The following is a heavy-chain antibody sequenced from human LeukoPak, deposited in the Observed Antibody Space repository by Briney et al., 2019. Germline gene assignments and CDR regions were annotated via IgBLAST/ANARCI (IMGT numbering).Heavy chain of an antibody. CDR3: ARGRPTGSSRRFVVQ. Sequence: GGSLRLSCAASGFTFSSYAMTWVRQAPGKGLEWVSSVSSGGSYIYCADSVRGRFTISRDNAKDSLFLLMNSLRVEDTAVYYCARGRPTGSSRRFVVQWGQGTLVTVSS. CDR2: VSSGGSYI. J-gene: IGHJ4*02. V-gene: IGHV3-21*06. CDR1: GFTFSSYA. D-gene: IGHD2-15*01.